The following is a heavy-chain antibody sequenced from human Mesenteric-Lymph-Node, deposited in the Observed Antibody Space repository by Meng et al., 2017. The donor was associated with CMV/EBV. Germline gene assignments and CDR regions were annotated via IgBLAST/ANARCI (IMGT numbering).Heavy chain of an antibody. CDR1: IGSFSDSY. V-gene: IGHV4-34*01. Sequence: PRSLTCAVYIGSFSDSYWNWIRQPPGKGLEWIGEINHGGRTNYNPSLKSRVTISVDTSKNQFSLKLTSVTAADTAVYYCARGRTVNTWGQGTLVTVSS. J-gene: IGHJ5*02. D-gene: IGHD1-1*01. CDR3: ARGRTVNT. CDR2: INHGGRT.